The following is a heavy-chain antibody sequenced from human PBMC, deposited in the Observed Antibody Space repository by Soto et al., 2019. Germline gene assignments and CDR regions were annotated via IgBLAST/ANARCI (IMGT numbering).Heavy chain of an antibody. J-gene: IGHJ4*02. CDR1: GFTFSSYW. Sequence: EVQLVESGGGLVQPGGSLRLSCAASGFTFSSYWMHWVRQAPGKGQVWVSGINNDGSSTSYADSVKGRFTISRDNAKDSLYLQMNSLRAEETAVYYCVRTSLVVAAATGEDYWGQGTLGTVSS. CDR2: INNDGSST. D-gene: IGHD2-15*01. CDR3: VRTSLVVAAATGEDY. V-gene: IGHV3-74*01.